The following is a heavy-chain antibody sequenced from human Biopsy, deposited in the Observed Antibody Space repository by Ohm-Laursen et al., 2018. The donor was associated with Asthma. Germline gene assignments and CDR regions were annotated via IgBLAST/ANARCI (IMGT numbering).Heavy chain of an antibody. CDR1: GFAVSRDY. D-gene: IGHD6-19*01. Sequence: SLRLSCAASGFAVSRDYMFWVRQAPGKGLEWVSVIYSGGTSHTADSVRGRFTISRDNSRNRLYLQMNSLTAEDTAVYYCAREGVAGTHIEDWGQGTLVTVSS. V-gene: IGHV3-66*02. CDR3: AREGVAGTHIED. CDR2: IYSGGTS. J-gene: IGHJ4*02.